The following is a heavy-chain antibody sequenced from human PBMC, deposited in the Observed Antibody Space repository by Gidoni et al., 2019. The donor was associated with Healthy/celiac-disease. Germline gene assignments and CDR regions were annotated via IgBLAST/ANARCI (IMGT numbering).Heavy chain of an antibody. CDR1: GFNFSSYS. V-gene: IGHV3-48*02. J-gene: IGHJ3*02. Sequence: EVQLVESGGGLVQPGGSLRLSCAASGFNFSSYSRNWVRQAPGKGLGWVSYISSSSSTIYYADSVKGRFTISRDNAKNSLYLQMNSLRNEDTAVYYCARERSGSYHAFDIWGQGTMVTVSS. D-gene: IGHD1-26*01. CDR2: ISSSSSTI. CDR3: ARERSGSYHAFDI.